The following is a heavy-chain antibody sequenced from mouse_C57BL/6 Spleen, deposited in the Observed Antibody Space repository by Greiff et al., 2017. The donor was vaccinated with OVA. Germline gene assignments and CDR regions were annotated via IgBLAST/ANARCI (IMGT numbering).Heavy chain of an antibody. CDR1: GYTFTDYY. D-gene: IGHD1-1*01. CDR2: IYPGSGTT. V-gene: IGHV1-76*01. CDR3: ARDRVGYFDV. J-gene: IGHJ1*03. Sequence: QVQLQQSGAELVRPGASVKLSCKASGYTFTDYYINWVKQRPGQGLEWIAMIYPGSGTTYYNEKFKGKATLTAEKSSSTAYMQLSSLTSEDSAVYFCARDRVGYFDVWGKGTTVTVSS.